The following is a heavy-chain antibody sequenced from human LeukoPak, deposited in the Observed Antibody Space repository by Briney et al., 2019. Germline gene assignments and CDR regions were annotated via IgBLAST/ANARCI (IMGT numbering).Heavy chain of an antibody. CDR3: ARVGRFLSRFDP. V-gene: IGHV3-11*04. CDR2: ISSSGSTK. J-gene: IGHJ5*02. D-gene: IGHD3-3*01. CDR1: GFTFSDYY. Sequence: GGSLRLSCEASGFTFSDYYMSWIRQAPGKGLEWVSYISSSGSTKYYADSVKGRFTISRDNTKNSLYLQMNSLRAEDTAVYYCARVGRFLSRFDPWGQGTLVTVSS.